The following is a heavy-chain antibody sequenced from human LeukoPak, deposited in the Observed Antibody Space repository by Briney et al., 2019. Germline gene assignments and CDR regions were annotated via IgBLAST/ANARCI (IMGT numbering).Heavy chain of an antibody. D-gene: IGHD5-18*01. J-gene: IGHJ4*02. CDR1: GGSISSYY. CDR3: ARGGRGGYSYGSDY. CDR2: IYYSGST. Sequence: SETLSLTCTVSGGSISSYYWSWIRQPPGKGLEWIGYIYYSGSTNYNPSLKSRVTISLDTSKNQFSLKLSSVTAADTAVHYCARGGRGGYSYGSDYWGQGTLVTVSS. V-gene: IGHV4-59*01.